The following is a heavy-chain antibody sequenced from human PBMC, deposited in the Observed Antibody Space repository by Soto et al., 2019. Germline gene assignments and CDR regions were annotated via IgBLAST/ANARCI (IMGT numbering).Heavy chain of an antibody. V-gene: IGHV1-2*02. J-gene: IGHJ4*02. CDR2: VNPHTGGT. D-gene: IGHD6-13*01. CDR1: GYTFIGYY. CDR3: GRVMAYEQQLVPFDY. Sequence: QVQLVQSGAEVKKPGASVKVSCKTSGYTFIGYYLNWVRQAPGQGLEWMGWVNPHTGGTHYAQKFDGRVTMTRDTSTSPASMELSGLKFDATAKYFGGRVMAYEQQLVPFDYWAREPWSPSPQ.